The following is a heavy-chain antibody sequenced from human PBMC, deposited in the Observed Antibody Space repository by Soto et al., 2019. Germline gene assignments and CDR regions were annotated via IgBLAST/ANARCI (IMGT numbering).Heavy chain of an antibody. CDR1: GGTFSSYA. CDR3: ARDIDVKRVRGVRPSAFDL. D-gene: IGHD3-16*01. CDR2: IIPIFGTA. V-gene: IGHV1-69*12. Sequence: QVQLVQSGAEVKKPGSSVKVSCKASGGTFSSYAISWVRQAPGQGLEWMGGIIPIFGTANYAQKFQGRVTITADESKRTAYLELSSRRWEDTAVYYWARDIDVKRVRGVRPSAFDLWGQGTMVTVSS. J-gene: IGHJ3*01.